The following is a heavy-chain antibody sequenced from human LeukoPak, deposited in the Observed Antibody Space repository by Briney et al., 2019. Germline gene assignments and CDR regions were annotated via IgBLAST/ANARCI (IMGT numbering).Heavy chain of an antibody. CDR2: INPNSGGT. V-gene: IGHV1-2*02. D-gene: IGHD3-10*01. J-gene: IGHJ4*02. CDR3: ARGALLLWFGELLGTDY. Sequence: ASVKVSCKASGYTFTGYYMHWVRQAPGQGLEWMGWINPNSGGTNYAQKFQGRVTMTRDTSISTAYMELSRLRSDDTAVYYCARGALLLWFGELLGTDYWGQGTLVTVSS. CDR1: GYTFTGYY.